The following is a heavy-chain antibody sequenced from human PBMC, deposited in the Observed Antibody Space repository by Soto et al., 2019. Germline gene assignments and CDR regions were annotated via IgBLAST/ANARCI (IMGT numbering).Heavy chain of an antibody. CDR3: AKEEVSRGPEVDNWNPEKNWFDP. V-gene: IGHV3-23*01. CDR1: GFTFSSYA. CDR2: ISGSGGST. D-gene: IGHD1-20*01. Sequence: GGSLRLSCAASGFTFSSYAMSWVRQAPGKGLEWVSAISGSGGSTYYADSVKGRFTISRDNSKNTLYLQMNSLRAEDTAVYYCAKEEVSRGPEVDNWNPEKNWFDPWGQGTLVTVSS. J-gene: IGHJ5*02.